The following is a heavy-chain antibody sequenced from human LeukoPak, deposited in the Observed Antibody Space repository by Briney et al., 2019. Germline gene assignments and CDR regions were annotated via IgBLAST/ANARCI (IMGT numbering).Heavy chain of an antibody. V-gene: IGHV4-61*02. CDR1: GGSISSGSYY. J-gene: IGHJ4*02. D-gene: IGHD3-22*01. CDR2: IYTSGST. Sequence: PSESLSLTCTVSGGSISSGSYYWSWIRQPAGKGLEWIGRIYTSGSTNYNPSLKSRVTISVDTSKNQFSLKLSSVTAADTAVYYCARSGYDDGADYWGQGTLVTVSS. CDR3: ARSGYDDGADY.